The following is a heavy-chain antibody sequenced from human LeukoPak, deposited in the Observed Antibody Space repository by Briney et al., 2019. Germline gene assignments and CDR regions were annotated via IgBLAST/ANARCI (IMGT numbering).Heavy chain of an antibody. CDR3: ARGIAVAGTY. CDR2: IYYSGTT. J-gene: IGHJ4*02. D-gene: IGHD6-19*01. Sequence: SETLSLTCTVSGGSISSYYWTWIRQPPGKGLEWIGYIYYSGTTYYNPSLKSRVTISVDTSKNQFTLKLSSVTAADTAVYYCARGIAVAGTYWGQGTLVTVSS. CDR1: GGSISSYY. V-gene: IGHV4-59*08.